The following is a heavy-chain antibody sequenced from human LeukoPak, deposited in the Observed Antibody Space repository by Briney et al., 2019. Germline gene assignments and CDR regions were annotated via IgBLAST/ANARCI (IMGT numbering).Heavy chain of an antibody. Sequence: GGSLRLSCAASGFTLSSYWMSWVRQAPGKGLEWVATIKQDGSEKYYVDSVKGRFTISRDNARNTLHLQMNSLRAEDTAVYYCARGARGSGTASDYWGQGTLVTVSS. J-gene: IGHJ4*02. CDR1: GFTLSSYW. D-gene: IGHD3-10*01. CDR2: IKQDGSEK. CDR3: ARGARGSGTASDY. V-gene: IGHV3-7*01.